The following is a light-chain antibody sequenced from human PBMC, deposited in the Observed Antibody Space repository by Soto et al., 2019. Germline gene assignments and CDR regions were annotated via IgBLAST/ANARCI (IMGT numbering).Light chain of an antibody. J-gene: IGKJ1*01. CDR1: QSLNNN. Sequence: EIVMTHSPATLSVYAWDRATLSCRASQSLNNNLAWFQQKPGQAPGLLIYGASTRATGVPARFSASGSGTEFTLIISSLHSEDFAVYYCQQYNNWPWTFGQGTRWIS. V-gene: IGKV3-15*01. CDR2: GAS. CDR3: QQYNNWPWT.